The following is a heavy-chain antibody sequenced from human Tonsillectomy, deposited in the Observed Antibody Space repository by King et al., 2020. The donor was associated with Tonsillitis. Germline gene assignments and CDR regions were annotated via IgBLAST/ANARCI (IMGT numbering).Heavy chain of an antibody. CDR1: GGSISSSSYY. CDR3: ARHNRGGYYYVDV. J-gene: IGHJ6*03. CDR2: VFYSGST. Sequence: QLQESGPGLVKPSETLSLTCTVSGGSISSSSYYWGWIRQPPGKRLGWIGNVFYSGSTYYNPSLKSRVTISVDTSKNQFSLKLSSVSAADTAVYYCARHNRGGYYYVDVWGHGTTVTVSS. D-gene: IGHD3-10*01. V-gene: IGHV4-39*01.